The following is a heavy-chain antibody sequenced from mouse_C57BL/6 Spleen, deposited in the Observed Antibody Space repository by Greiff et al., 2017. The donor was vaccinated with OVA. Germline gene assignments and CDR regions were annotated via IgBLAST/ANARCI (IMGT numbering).Heavy chain of an antibody. CDR2: ISGGGGNT. J-gene: IGHJ2*01. D-gene: IGHD2-5*01. Sequence: EVQGVESGGGLVKPGGSLKLSCAASGFTFSSYTMSWVRQTPEKRLEWVATISGGGGNTYYPDSVKGRFTISRDNAKNTLYLQMSSLRSEDTALYYCARHVPAYYSNYYFDYWGQGTTLTVSS. V-gene: IGHV5-9*01. CDR1: GFTFSSYT. CDR3: ARHVPAYYSNYYFDY.